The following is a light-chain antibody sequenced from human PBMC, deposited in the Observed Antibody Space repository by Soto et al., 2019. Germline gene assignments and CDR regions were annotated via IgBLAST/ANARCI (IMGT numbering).Light chain of an antibody. J-gene: IGKJ1*01. V-gene: IGKV3-15*01. CDR3: QQSNSWPRT. CDR1: QSVTDN. Sequence: DIEMTQSPATLSVSPGERATLSCRASQSVTDNLAWYQHKPGQAPRLLIYGASTRASGIPARFSGSGSGTDFTLTISSLQSEDFAVYYCQQSNSWPRTFXQGTKADIK. CDR2: GAS.